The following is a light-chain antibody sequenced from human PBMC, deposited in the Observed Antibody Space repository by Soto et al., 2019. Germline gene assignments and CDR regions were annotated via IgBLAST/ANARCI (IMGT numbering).Light chain of an antibody. J-gene: IGKJ5*01. CDR1: QDISDV. V-gene: IGKV1-33*01. Sequence: DIQMTQSPSALSASVGDRVTITCQASQDISDVLNWYQQQPGKDPKVLIYDASKLQTGVPSRFSGRGSGKDFTFTISSMQPDDSGTYYCQQFYDLPITCGQGTRLEIK. CDR2: DAS. CDR3: QQFYDLPIT.